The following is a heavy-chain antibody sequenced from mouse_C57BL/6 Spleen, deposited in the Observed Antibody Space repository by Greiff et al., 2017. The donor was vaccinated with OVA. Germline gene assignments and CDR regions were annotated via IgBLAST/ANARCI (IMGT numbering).Heavy chain of an antibody. J-gene: IGHJ1*03. D-gene: IGHD1-1*01. CDR1: GYTFTSYW. CDR2: IDPSDSYT. Sequence: QVQLQQSGAELVMPGASVKLSCKASGYTFTSYWMHWVKQRPGQGLEWIGEIDPSDSYTNYNQKFKGKSTLTVDTSSSTAYMQLSSLTSEDSAVYYCARFITTVVPHWYFDVWGTGTTVTVSS. V-gene: IGHV1-69*01. CDR3: ARFITTVVPHWYFDV.